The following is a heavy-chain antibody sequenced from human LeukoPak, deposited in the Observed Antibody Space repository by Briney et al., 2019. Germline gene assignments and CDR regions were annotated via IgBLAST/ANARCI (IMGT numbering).Heavy chain of an antibody. Sequence: SXTLSLTCAVYGGSFSGYYWSWIRQPPGKGLEWIGEINHSGSTNYNPSLKSRVTISVDTSKNQFSLKLSSVTAADTAVYYCARGRGFSGYYYYWGQGTLVTVSS. CDR2: INHSGST. V-gene: IGHV4-34*01. CDR3: ARGRGFSGYYYY. J-gene: IGHJ4*02. CDR1: GGSFSGYY. D-gene: IGHD3-22*01.